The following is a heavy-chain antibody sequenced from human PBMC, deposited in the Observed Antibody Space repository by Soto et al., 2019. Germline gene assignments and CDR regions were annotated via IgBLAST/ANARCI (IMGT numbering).Heavy chain of an antibody. CDR3: AREWDTAMVPRADY. D-gene: IGHD5-18*01. V-gene: IGHV1-2*02. J-gene: IGHJ4*02. Sequence: QVQLVQSGAEVKKPRASVKVSCKASGYTFTAYSIHWVRQAPGQGLEWMGWINPKNGDTNTAQNFQGSVTMTRDTSITTAYMDLTSLRSDDTAIYYCAREWDTAMVPRADYWGQGSLVTVSS. CDR2: INPKNGDT. CDR1: GYTFTAYS.